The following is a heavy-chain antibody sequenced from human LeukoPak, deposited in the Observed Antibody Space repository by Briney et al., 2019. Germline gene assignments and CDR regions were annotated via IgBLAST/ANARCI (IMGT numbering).Heavy chain of an antibody. CDR1: GFTFSSYW. Sequence: GGSLRLSCAASGFTFSSYWMSWVRQAPGKGLEWVANIKQDGSEKYYVDSVKGRFTISRDNAKNSLYLLMNSLRAEDTAVYYCARGRGLTIFGVISWFNPWGQGTLVTVSS. D-gene: IGHD3-3*01. V-gene: IGHV3-7*01. J-gene: IGHJ5*02. CDR3: ARGRGLTIFGVISWFNP. CDR2: IKQDGSEK.